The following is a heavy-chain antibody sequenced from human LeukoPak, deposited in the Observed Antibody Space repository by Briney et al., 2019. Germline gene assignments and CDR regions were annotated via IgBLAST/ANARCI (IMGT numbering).Heavy chain of an antibody. Sequence: PGVSLRLSCAASGFTFSSYATSWVRQAPGKGLEWVSAISGSGGATYYADSVKGRFTISRDNSKNTLYLQMNSLRAEDTAVYYCAKDRHGSGEKFFDYWGQGTLVTVSS. CDR1: GFTFSSYA. CDR2: ISGSGGAT. CDR3: AKDRHGSGEKFFDY. V-gene: IGHV3-23*01. D-gene: IGHD3-10*01. J-gene: IGHJ4*02.